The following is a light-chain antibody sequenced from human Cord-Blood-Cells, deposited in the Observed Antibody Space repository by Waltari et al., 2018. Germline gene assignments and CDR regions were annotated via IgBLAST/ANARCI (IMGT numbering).Light chain of an antibody. V-gene: IGLV2-14*01. Sequence: QSALTQPASVSGSPGQSITISCTGTSSDVGGYNYVSWYQQHPGKAPKLMIYDVSNLPSGVSNRFSGSKSGNTAYLTISGLQAEDEADYYCSSYTSSSVVFGGGTKLTVL. J-gene: IGLJ2*01. CDR3: SSYTSSSVV. CDR2: DVS. CDR1: SSDVGGYNY.